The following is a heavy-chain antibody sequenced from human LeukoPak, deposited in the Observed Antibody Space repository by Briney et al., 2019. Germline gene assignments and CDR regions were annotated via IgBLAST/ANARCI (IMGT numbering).Heavy chain of an antibody. CDR1: GGSISSYY. V-gene: IGHV4-4*07. Sequence: TPSETLSLTCTVSGGSISSYYWSWIRQPAGKGLEWIGRIYTSGSTNYKPSLKSRVTMSVDTSKNQFSLKLSSVTAADTAVYYCAREPITGTKAGFDYWGQGTLVTVSS. D-gene: IGHD1-20*01. CDR2: IYTSGST. J-gene: IGHJ4*02. CDR3: AREPITGTKAGFDY.